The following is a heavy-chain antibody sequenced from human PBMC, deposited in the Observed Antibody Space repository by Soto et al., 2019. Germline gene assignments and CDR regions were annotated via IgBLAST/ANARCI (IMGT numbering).Heavy chain of an antibody. J-gene: IGHJ6*02. Sequence: SETLSLTCAVYGGSFSGYYWSWIRQPPGKGLEWIGEINHSGSTNYNPSLKSRVTISVDTSKNQFSLKLSSVTAADTAVYYCARAGRGSYSNYYYGMDAWGQGTTVTVSS. V-gene: IGHV4-34*01. D-gene: IGHD4-4*01. CDR3: ARAGRGSYSNYYYGMDA. CDR1: GGSFSGYY. CDR2: INHSGST.